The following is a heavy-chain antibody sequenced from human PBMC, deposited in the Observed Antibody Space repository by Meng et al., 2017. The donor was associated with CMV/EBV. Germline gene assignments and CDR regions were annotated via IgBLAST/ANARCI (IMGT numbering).Heavy chain of an antibody. J-gene: IGHJ4*02. CDR3: SRGGGGYYLDF. V-gene: IGHV1-18*04. D-gene: IGHD1-26*01. CDR2: TSIYEGDS. CDR1: GYDFDTYA. Sequence: ASVTVSCKASGYDFDTYAMTWVRQATGQGLEWMGWTSIYEGDSSLAKKFQGRVTMTRDTSKRTASMELRSLRSDDTAVYYCSRGGGGYYLDFWGQGALVTVSS.